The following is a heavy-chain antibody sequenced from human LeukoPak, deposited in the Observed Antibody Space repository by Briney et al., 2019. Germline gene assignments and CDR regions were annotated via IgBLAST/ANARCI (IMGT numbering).Heavy chain of an antibody. J-gene: IGHJ4*02. V-gene: IGHV3-21*01. Sequence: PGGSLRLSCAASGFTFSSYSMNWVRQAPGKGLEWVSSISSSSSYIYYADSVKGRFTISRDNAKNSLYLQMNSLRAEDTAVYYCARKVRCGGDCYFDYWGQGTLVTVSS. CDR2: ISSSSSYI. CDR1: GFTFSSYS. D-gene: IGHD2-21*02. CDR3: ARKVRCGGDCYFDY.